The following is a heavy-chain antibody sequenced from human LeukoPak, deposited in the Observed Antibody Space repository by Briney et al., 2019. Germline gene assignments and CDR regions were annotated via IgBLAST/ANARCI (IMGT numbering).Heavy chain of an antibody. D-gene: IGHD2-8*01. CDR2: IIPIFGIA. CDR1: GGTFSSYA. Sequence: GASVKVSCKASGGTFSSYAISWVRQAPGQGLEWMGRIIPIFGIANYAQKFQGRVTITADKCTSTAYMELSSLTSEDTAVCYCARSDIVLMVYAIAPFDFWGQGTLVTVSS. V-gene: IGHV1-69*04. J-gene: IGHJ4*02. CDR3: ARSDIVLMVYAIAPFDF.